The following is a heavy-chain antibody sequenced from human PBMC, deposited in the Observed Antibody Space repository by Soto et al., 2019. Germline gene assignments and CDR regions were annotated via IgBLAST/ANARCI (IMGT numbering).Heavy chain of an antibody. Sequence: GESLKTSGKGPGYSFSHYCIAWVPQTPRKGLEWMGLIYPGDSDTRYSPFFQGQVTTSADKSITAAYLQWSSLKDSDTAIYYCARDTFCSDSSGPHYWGQGTLVTVSS. CDR3: ARDTFCSDSSGPHY. CDR2: IYPGDSDT. CDR1: GYSFSHYC. V-gene: IGHV5-51*01. J-gene: IGHJ4*02. D-gene: IGHD3-22*01.